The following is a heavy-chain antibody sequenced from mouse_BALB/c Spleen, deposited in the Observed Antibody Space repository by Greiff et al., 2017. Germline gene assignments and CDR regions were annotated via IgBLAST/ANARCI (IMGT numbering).Heavy chain of an antibody. CDR3: AIYYGYDVDYFDY. CDR2: IDTSDSYT. D-gene: IGHD2-2*01. Sequence: QVQLQQPGAELVMPGASVKMSCKASGYTFPDYWMHWVKQRPGQGLEWIGAIDTSDSYTSYNQKFKGKATLTVDESSSTAYMQLSSLTSEDSAVYYCAIYYGYDVDYFDYWGQGTTLTVSS. J-gene: IGHJ2*01. V-gene: IGHV1-69*01. CDR1: GYTFPDYW.